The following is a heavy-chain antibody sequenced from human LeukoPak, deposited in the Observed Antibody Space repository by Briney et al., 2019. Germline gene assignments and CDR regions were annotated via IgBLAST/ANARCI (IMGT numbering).Heavy chain of an antibody. CDR2: IIPIFATA. V-gene: IGHV1-69*01. CDR1: GDTFSSYA. CDR3: ARDGRYSTTGDWLDP. Sequence: ASVKVSCKASGDTFSSYAISWVRQAPGQGLEWMGGIIPIFATANYAQKFLGRVSITADESTSTAYMELSSLRSEDTAVYYCARDGRYSTTGDWLDPWGQGTLVTVSS. J-gene: IGHJ5*02. D-gene: IGHD3-9*01.